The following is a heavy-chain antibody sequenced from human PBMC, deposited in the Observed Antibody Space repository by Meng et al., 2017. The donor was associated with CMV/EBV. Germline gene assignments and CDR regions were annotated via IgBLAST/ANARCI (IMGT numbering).Heavy chain of an antibody. J-gene: IGHJ6*02. D-gene: IGHD5-18*01. Sequence: SVKVSCKASGGTFGSYAISWVRRAPGQGLEWMGGIIPIFGTANYAQKFQGRVTITTDESTSTAYMELSSLGSEDTAVYYCARSTTHVDTAMPNRGYYYGMDVWGQGTTVTVSS. CDR3: ARSTTHVDTAMPNRGYYYGMDV. V-gene: IGHV1-69*05. CDR1: GGTFGSYA. CDR2: IIPIFGTA.